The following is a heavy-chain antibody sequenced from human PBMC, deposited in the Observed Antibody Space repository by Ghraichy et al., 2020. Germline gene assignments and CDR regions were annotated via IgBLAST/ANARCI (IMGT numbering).Heavy chain of an antibody. J-gene: IGHJ3*02. CDR1: GGSISSSNYY. D-gene: IGHD2-15*01. V-gene: IGHV4-39*01. CDR3: ARIGYCSSGTFYSVNAFDI. CDR2: IYYSGST. Sequence: SETLSLTCTVSGGSISSSNYYWVWIRQPPGKGLEWIGNIYYSGSTFYNPSLKSRVTIPVDTSKNQFSLKLSSVTAADTAVYYCARIGYCSSGTFYSVNAFDIWGQGTMVTVSS.